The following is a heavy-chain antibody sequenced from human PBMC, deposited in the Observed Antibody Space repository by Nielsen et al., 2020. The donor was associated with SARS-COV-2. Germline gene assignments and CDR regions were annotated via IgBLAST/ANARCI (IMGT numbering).Heavy chain of an antibody. D-gene: IGHD2/OR15-2a*01. V-gene: IGHV3-30*03. CDR1: GFTFSSYG. Sequence: GGSLRLSCAASGFTFSSYGMHWVRQAPGKGLEWVAVISYDGSNKYYADSVKGRFTISRDNSKNTLYLQMNSLRAEDTAVYYCARVLLGYYGMDVWGQGTTVTVSS. J-gene: IGHJ6*02. CDR2: ISYDGSNK. CDR3: ARVLLGYYGMDV.